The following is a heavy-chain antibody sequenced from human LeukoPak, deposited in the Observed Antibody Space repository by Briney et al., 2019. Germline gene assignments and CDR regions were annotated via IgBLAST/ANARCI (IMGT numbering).Heavy chain of an antibody. Sequence: GGSLRLSCSASGFTFDDYVMHWIRPRPGKGLEWVSLITWDGGNSYYRDSVKGRFTISRDNSENSLYLQMNSLRPDDTAFYYCVKDRLGTISGYDFDSWGQGTLVTVSS. D-gene: IGHD7-27*01. V-gene: IGHV3-43D*03. J-gene: IGHJ4*02. CDR3: VKDRLGTISGYDFDS. CDR1: GFTFDDYV. CDR2: ITWDGGNS.